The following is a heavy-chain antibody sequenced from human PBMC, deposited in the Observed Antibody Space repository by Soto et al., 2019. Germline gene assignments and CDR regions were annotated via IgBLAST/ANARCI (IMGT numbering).Heavy chain of an antibody. CDR3: ARTGYGYWLDP. Sequence: DVQLVQSGAEVKKPGESLTISCKTSGYSFSDYWIIWVRQMPGTGLEWMGRIDPRDSQTNYSPSFQGHVTISADKSTSTAFLQWNRLEASDTAMYYCARTGYGYWLDPWGQGTLVTVSS. D-gene: IGHD2-2*03. CDR1: GYSFSDYW. J-gene: IGHJ5*02. V-gene: IGHV5-10-1*03. CDR2: IDPRDSQT.